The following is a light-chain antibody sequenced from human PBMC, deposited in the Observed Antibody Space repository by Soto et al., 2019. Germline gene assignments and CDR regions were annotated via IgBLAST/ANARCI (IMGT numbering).Light chain of an antibody. Sequence: EVVLTQSPFTLSLSPGERATLSCRASQSFRGLLAWYQQKPGQAPRLLIYGASTRATGIPARFSGSGSGTEFTLTISSLQSEDFAVYYCQQYNDWPRTFGQGTKVDIK. J-gene: IGKJ1*01. V-gene: IGKV3-15*01. CDR2: GAS. CDR3: QQYNDWPRT. CDR1: QSFRGL.